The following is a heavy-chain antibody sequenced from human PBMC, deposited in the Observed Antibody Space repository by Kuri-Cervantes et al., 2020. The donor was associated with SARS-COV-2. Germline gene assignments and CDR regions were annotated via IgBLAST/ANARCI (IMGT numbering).Heavy chain of an antibody. CDR2: INWNGGST. Sequence: GESLKISCAASGFTFDDYGMSWVRQAPGKGLEWVSGINWNGGSTGYADSVKGRFTISRDNSKNTLYLQMNSLRAEDTAVYYCARRITMVRVAWVFFDYWGQGTLVTVSS. D-gene: IGHD3-10*01. CDR3: ARRITMVRVAWVFFDY. V-gene: IGHV3-20*04. J-gene: IGHJ4*02. CDR1: GFTFDDYG.